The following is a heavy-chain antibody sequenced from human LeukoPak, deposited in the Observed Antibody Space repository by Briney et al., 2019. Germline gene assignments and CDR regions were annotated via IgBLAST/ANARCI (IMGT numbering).Heavy chain of an antibody. CDR2: IYDRGPT. CDR3: ARSRQGAGLLNY. V-gene: IGHV4-30-2*01. D-gene: IGHD3-10*01. CDR1: GGAIISGGYS. J-gene: IGHJ4*02. Sequence: SQTLSLTCTVSGGAIISGGYSWNWLRQPPGKGLGWIGCIYDRGPTYYNPSLKSRTTISVARPKHHFFLNVTSVTAADTADYYWARSRQGAGLLNYWGQGNLVAVSS.